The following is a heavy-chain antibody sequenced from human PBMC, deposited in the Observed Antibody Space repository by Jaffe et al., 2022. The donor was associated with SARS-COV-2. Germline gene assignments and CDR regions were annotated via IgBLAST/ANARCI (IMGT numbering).Heavy chain of an antibody. J-gene: IGHJ6*02. Sequence: QVQLVESGGGVVQPGRSLRLSCAASGFTFSSYGMHWVRQAPGKGLEWVAVIWYDGSNKYYADSVKGRFTISRDNSKNTLYLQMNSLRAEDTAVYYCARGFLEWSRSYYYGMDVWGQGTTVTVSS. CDR1: GFTFSSYG. D-gene: IGHD3-3*01. CDR2: IWYDGSNK. V-gene: IGHV3-33*01. CDR3: ARGFLEWSRSYYYGMDV.